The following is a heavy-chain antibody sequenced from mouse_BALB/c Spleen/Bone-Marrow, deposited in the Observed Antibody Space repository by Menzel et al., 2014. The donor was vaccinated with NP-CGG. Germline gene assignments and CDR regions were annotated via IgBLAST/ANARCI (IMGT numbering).Heavy chain of an antibody. CDR2: IDPANGNT. CDR1: GFNIKDTY. Sequence: VQLKESGAELVKPGASVKLSCTASGFNIKDTYMHWVKQRPEQGLEWIGRIDPANGNTKYDPKFQGKATITADTSSNTAYLRLSSLTSEDTAVYYCASSTAGFAYWGQGTLVTVSA. CDR3: ASSTAGFAY. V-gene: IGHV14-3*02. D-gene: IGHD1-2*01. J-gene: IGHJ3*01.